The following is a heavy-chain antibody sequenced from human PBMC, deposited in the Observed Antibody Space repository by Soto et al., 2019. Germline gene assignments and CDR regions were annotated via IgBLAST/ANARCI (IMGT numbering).Heavy chain of an antibody. J-gene: IGHJ4*02. CDR1: GYTFTNYG. Sequence: QVQLVQSGAEVKNPGASVKVSCKASGYTFTNYGISWVRQAPGQGLEWMGWISAYNGNTTYAQKLQGRVTMTTDTSTSTAYMELRSLSSDDTAVYYCARDLGPMTTVIRGSIDYWGQGTLVTVSS. CDR3: ARDLGPMTTVIRGSIDY. CDR2: ISAYNGNT. D-gene: IGHD4-17*01. V-gene: IGHV1-18*01.